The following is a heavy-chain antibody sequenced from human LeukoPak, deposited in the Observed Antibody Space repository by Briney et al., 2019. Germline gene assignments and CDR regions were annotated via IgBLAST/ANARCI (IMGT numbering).Heavy chain of an antibody. Sequence: GESLKISCKGSGYSFTSYWIGWVCQMPGKGLEWMGIIYPGDSDTRYNPSFQGQVTISADKSISTAYLQWSSLKASDTAMYYCARQGSGTIVHYYGMDVWGQGTTVTVSS. D-gene: IGHD2-2*01. V-gene: IGHV5-51*01. CDR3: ARQGSGTIVHYYGMDV. CDR1: GYSFTSYW. CDR2: IYPGDSDT. J-gene: IGHJ6*02.